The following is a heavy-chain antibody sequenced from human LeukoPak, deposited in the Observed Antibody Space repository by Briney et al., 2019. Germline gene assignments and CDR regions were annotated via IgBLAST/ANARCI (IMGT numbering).Heavy chain of an antibody. V-gene: IGHV1-46*01. CDR3: ARDLGAYGSGSYYNLPGENYFDY. J-gene: IGHJ4*02. D-gene: IGHD3-10*01. CDR2: INPSGGST. CDR1: GYTFTSYY. Sequence: ASVKVSCKASGYTFTSYYMHWVRQAPGQGLEWMGIINPSGGSTSYAQKFQGRVTMTRDTSTSTVYMELSSLRSEDTAVYYCARDLGAYGSGSYYNLPGENYFDYWGQGTLVTVSS.